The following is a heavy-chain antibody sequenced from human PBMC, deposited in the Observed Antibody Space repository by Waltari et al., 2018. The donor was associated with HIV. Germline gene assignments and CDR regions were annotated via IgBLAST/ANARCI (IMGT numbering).Heavy chain of an antibody. V-gene: IGHV3-23*01. J-gene: IGHJ3*01. CDR2: ISGSGGNK. D-gene: IGHD4-17*01. CDR3: AKTVPTVTSIFEGFDV. CDR1: GFTFNKFA. Sequence: QLLESGGGLVQPGGSLRLSCVASGFTFNKFAMNWVRQAPGQGLEWLSSISGSGGNKYYADSVKGRISISRENSKNTVYLRINSLRVDDTAIYYCAKTVPTVTSIFEGFDVWGQG.